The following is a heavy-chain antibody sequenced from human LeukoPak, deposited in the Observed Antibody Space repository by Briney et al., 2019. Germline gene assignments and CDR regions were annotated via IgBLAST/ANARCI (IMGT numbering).Heavy chain of an antibody. D-gene: IGHD1-26*01. J-gene: IGHJ3*02. CDR2: IKSKIDGGTT. CDR1: GFTFSNAW. V-gene: IGHV3-15*01. Sequence: GGSLRLSCAASGFTFSNAWMGWVRQAPGKGLEWVGRIKSKIDGGTTDYAAPVKGRFTISRDDSKNTLYLQMNSPKTEDTAVYYCTTSYRGDSAFDIWGQGTMVTVSS. CDR3: TTSYRGDSAFDI.